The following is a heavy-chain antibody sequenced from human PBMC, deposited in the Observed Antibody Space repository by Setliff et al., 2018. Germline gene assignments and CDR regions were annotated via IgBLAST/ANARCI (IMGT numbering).Heavy chain of an antibody. Sequence: SETLSLTCSVSGGSITSRSYYWGWIRQSPGKGLEWLGTIYYSGTTYYNSSLRSRVSISTDTSKNEFSLRLSSVTAADTAVYYCVRDRWKVIVNRGDDAFDLWGQGAMVTVSS. CDR3: VRDRWKVIVNRGDDAFDL. D-gene: IGHD3-22*01. CDR1: GGSITSRSYY. V-gene: IGHV4-39*02. CDR2: IYYSGTT. J-gene: IGHJ3*01.